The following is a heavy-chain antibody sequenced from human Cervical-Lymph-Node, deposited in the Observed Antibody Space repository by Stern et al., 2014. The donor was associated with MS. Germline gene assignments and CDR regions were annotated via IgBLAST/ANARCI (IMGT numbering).Heavy chain of an antibody. Sequence: EVQLVESGGGLVQPGGSLRLSCAASGFTFSDYAMSWVRQAPGKGLEWVSAISLSGGSTFYADSVQGRFTISRDNSKNTLYLQMNSLSAEDTAVYYCAKDRELVVVTFDSWGQGTLVTVSS. CDR1: GFTFSDYA. CDR2: ISLSGGST. J-gene: IGHJ4*02. CDR3: AKDRELVVVTFDS. V-gene: IGHV3-23*04. D-gene: IGHD2-15*01.